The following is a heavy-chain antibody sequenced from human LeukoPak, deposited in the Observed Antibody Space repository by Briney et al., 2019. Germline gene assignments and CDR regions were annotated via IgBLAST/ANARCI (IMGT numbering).Heavy chain of an antibody. J-gene: IGHJ4*02. CDR2: IKSKTDGGTT. V-gene: IGHV3-15*01. D-gene: IGHD3-22*01. CDR3: TTGGMIVVVITAV. CDR1: GFTFSNAW. Sequence: GGSLRLSCAASGFTFSNAWMSWDRQAPGKGLEWVGRIKSKTDGGTTDYAAPVKGRFTISRDDSKNTLYLQMNSLKTEDTAVYYCTTGGMIVVVITAVWGQGTLVTVSS.